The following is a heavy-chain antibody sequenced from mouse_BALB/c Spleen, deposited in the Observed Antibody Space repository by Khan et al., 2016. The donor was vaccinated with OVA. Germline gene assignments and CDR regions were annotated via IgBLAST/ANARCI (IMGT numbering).Heavy chain of an antibody. CDR3: ARDGSRYNYAMDY. Sequence: VQLKQSGPCLVKPSQSLSLTCTVTGYSITSDYAWHWIRQFPGNKLEWMGYISYSGSTNYNPSLKSRISITRVTSKNQFFLQLNSVTTEDTATYYCARDGSRYNYAMDYWGQGTSVTVSS. D-gene: IGHD2-3*01. V-gene: IGHV3-2*02. CDR1: GYSITSDYA. J-gene: IGHJ4*01. CDR2: ISYSGST.